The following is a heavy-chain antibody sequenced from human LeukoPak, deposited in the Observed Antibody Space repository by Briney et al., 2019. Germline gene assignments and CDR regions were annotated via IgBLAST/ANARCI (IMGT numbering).Heavy chain of an antibody. Sequence: GGSLRLSCAASGFTFSSYAMSWVRQAPGKGLEWVSTISGSGGSTYYADSVKGRFTISRDNSKNTLYLQMNSLRAEDTAVYYCAKDGYCSSTGCYPAPYWGQGTLVTVSS. CDR3: AKDGYCSSTGCYPAPY. V-gene: IGHV3-23*01. D-gene: IGHD2-2*01. CDR1: GFTFSSYA. J-gene: IGHJ4*02. CDR2: ISGSGGST.